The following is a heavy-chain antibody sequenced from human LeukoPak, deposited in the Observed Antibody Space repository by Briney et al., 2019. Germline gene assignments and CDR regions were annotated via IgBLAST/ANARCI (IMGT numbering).Heavy chain of an antibody. CDR2: ISADGNTK. J-gene: IGHJ2*01. CDR3: AREGAWGNWYFDL. D-gene: IGHD3-16*01. CDR1: GFTFRRHG. V-gene: IGHV3-30*03. Sequence: GGSLRLSCAASGFTFRRHGMHWVRQAPGKGLEWVVVISADGNTKYYVDSVEGRFTISRDNSKSTVYLEMNSLREEDTAVYYCAREGAWGNWYFDLWGRGTLVTVSS.